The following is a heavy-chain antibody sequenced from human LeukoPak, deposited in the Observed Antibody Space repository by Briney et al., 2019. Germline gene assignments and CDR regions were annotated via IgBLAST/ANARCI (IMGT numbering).Heavy chain of an antibody. CDR3: ARVAYYDILTGPRAFDI. CDR1: GYTSTSYG. J-gene: IGHJ3*02. D-gene: IGHD3-9*01. Sequence: GASVKVSCKASGYTSTSYGISWVRQAPGQGLEWMGWISAYNGNTNYAQKLQGRVTMTTDTSTSTAYMELRSLRSDDTAVYYCARVAYYDILTGPRAFDIWGQGTMVTVSS. CDR2: ISAYNGNT. V-gene: IGHV1-18*04.